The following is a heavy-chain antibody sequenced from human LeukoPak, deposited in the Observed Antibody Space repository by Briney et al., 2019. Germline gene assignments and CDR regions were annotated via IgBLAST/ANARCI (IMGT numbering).Heavy chain of an antibody. V-gene: IGHV3-66*01. CDR3: TRGGVGSGYSTPGGVY. Sequence: GGSLRLSCAASGFTVSTNYMSWVRQAPGKGLEWVSVIYSGGSIYNTNSVKGRFTISRDNSKNTLCLQMNSLRAEDTAMYYCTRGGVGSGYSTPGGVYWGQGTLVTVSS. CDR2: IYSGGSI. CDR1: GFTVSTNY. D-gene: IGHD5-18*01. J-gene: IGHJ4*02.